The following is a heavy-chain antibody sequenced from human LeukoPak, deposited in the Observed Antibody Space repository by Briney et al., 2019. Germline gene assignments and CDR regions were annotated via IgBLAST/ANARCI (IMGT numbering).Heavy chain of an antibody. V-gene: IGHV4-59*11. Sequence: SETLSLTCTVSGGSINGHFWSWLRQPPGKGLEWIGFVSYSGDTNYSPSFNGRVTISLDTSKSQFSLNLNSVTAADTAVYYCARDGTNWFDPWGQGTLVTVSS. CDR1: GGSINGHF. CDR3: ARDGTNWFDP. CDR2: VSYSGDT. J-gene: IGHJ5*02.